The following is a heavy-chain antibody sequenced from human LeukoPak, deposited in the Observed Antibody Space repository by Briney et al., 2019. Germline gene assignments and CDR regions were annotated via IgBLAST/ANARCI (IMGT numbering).Heavy chain of an antibody. J-gene: IGHJ4*02. CDR3: AREGDGYMPDY. Sequence: GGSLRLSCAASGFTFSSYSMNWLRQAPGEGLEWVSSISSSSSYIYYADSVKGRFTISRDNAKNSLYQQMNSLRAEDTAVYYCAREGDGYMPDYWGQGTLVTVSS. V-gene: IGHV3-21*01. CDR2: ISSSSSYI. D-gene: IGHD5-24*01. CDR1: GFTFSSYS.